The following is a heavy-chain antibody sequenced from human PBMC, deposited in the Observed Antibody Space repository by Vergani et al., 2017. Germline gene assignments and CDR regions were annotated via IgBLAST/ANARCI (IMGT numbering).Heavy chain of an antibody. V-gene: IGHV3-73*02. CDR2: IRSKANSYAT. CDR1: GFTFSGSA. D-gene: IGHD6-13*01. J-gene: IGHJ4*02. Sequence: EVQLVESGGGLVQPGGSLKLSCAASGFTFSGSAMHWVRQASGKGLEWVGRIRSKANSYATAYAASVKGRFTISRDDSKNTVYLQMNSLKTEDTAVYYCTRRSSGIAAATNRGQGTLVTVSS. CDR3: TRRSSGIAAATN.